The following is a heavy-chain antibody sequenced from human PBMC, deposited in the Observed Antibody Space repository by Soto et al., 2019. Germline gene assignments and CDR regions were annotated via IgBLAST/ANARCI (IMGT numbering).Heavy chain of an antibody. CDR3: AIHCYAARWDPQSD. V-gene: IGHV3-48*01. CDR1: GFTFSSYS. J-gene: IGHJ1*01. D-gene: IGHD2-2*01. Sequence: GGSLRLSCAASGFTFSSYSMNWVRQAPGKGLEWVSYISSSSSTIYYADSVKGRFTISRDNAKNSLYLQMNSLRAEDTAVYFCAIHCYAARWDPQSDWGQRTPVTVSS. CDR2: ISSSSSTI.